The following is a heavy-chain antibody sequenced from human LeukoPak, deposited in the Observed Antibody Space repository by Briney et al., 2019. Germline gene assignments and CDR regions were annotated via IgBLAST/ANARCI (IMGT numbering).Heavy chain of an antibody. J-gene: IGHJ6*03. Sequence: GGSLRLSCAASGFTFSNAWMSWVRPAPGNGRKAGTNTKKDGSEKYYEDSVKGRFTISRANAKNSLYLQMNSLRTEDTAVYYCVRDNSGWYRPALGRETAYYYYYYMDVWGKGTTVTVSS. CDR1: GFTFSNAW. V-gene: IGHV3-7*01. CDR2: TKKDGSEK. CDR3: VRDNSGWYRPALGRETAYYYYYYMDV. D-gene: IGHD6-19*01.